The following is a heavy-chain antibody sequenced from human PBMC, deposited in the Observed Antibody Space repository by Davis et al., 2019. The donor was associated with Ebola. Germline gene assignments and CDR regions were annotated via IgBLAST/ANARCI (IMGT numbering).Heavy chain of an antibody. D-gene: IGHD3-3*01. Sequence: GESLKISCVASGFTFSSYAMSWVRQAPGKGLEWVSAISGSGGSTYYADSVKGRFTISRDNSKNTLYLQINSLRAEDTAVYYCAKDAGITIFGVVTEFDYWGQGTLVTVSS. J-gene: IGHJ4*02. CDR1: GFTFSSYA. CDR2: ISGSGGST. V-gene: IGHV3-23*01. CDR3: AKDAGITIFGVVTEFDY.